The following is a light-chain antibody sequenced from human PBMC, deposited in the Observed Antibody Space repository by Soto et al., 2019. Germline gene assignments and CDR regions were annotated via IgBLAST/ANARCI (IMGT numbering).Light chain of an antibody. V-gene: IGKV1-5*01. J-gene: IGKJ4*01. CDR2: DSS. CDR3: QQHRSYPFT. Sequence: DIQMTQSPSTLSASVGDRVTITCRASQGIAIWLSWYQQKPGKAPNLIIYDSSNLKSGVPSRFSGSGSGTEFPLTINSLQPEDFATYYCQQHRSYPFTFCGGTKVEIK. CDR1: QGIAIW.